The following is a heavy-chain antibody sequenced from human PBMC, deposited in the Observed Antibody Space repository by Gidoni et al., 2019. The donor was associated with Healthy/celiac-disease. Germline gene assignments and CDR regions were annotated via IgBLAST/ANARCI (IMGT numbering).Heavy chain of an antibody. V-gene: IGHV1-18*01. D-gene: IGHD3-16*02. J-gene: IGHJ6*02. CDR2: ISAYNGNT. CDR3: ARVHYDYVWGSYRPWGMDV. CDR1: GYTFTSYG. Sequence: QVQLVQSGAEVKKPGASVKVSCKASGYTFTSYGISWVRQAPGQGLEWMGWISAYNGNTNYAQKLQGRVTMTTDTSTSTAYMELRSLRSDDTAVYYCARVHYDYVWGSYRPWGMDVWGQGTTVTVSS.